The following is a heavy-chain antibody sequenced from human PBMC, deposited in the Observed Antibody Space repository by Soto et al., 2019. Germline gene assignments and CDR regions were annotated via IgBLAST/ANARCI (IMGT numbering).Heavy chain of an antibody. CDR1: GFTFSLYG. CDR3: ARGLRGISFYGMDV. V-gene: IGHV3-33*01. CDR2: IWYDVSNK. Sequence: QVQLVESGGGVVQPGRSLRLSCAASGFTFSLYGMHWVRQAPGKGLEWVAVIWYDVSNKFYADSVKGRFTISRDNSKNTLYLQMNSLRDEDTAVYYCARGLRGISFYGMDVWGQGTTVIVSS. D-gene: IGHD3-16*01. J-gene: IGHJ6*02.